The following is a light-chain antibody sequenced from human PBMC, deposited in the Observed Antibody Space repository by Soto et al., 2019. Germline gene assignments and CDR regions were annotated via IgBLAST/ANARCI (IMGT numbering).Light chain of an antibody. CDR1: QSVSSN. CDR3: QQYNNWPYT. CDR2: GAS. J-gene: IGKJ2*01. Sequence: EIVMTQSPATLSVSPGERAALSCRASQSVSSNFAWYQQKPGQAPRLLIYGASTRATGIPARFSGSGSGTDFTLTISILQSEDFAVYYCQQYNNWPYTFGQGTKLEIK. V-gene: IGKV3-15*01.